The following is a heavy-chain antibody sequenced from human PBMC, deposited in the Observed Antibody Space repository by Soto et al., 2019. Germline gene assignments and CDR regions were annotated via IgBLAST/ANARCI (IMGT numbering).Heavy chain of an antibody. D-gene: IGHD6-25*01. CDR3: ARGPQSSGWRGKWFDP. Sequence: QVQLVQSGAEVKKPGASVKVYCKASGYTFTNYGISWVRQAPGQGLEWMGWIVTYNGNTQSAQRLQGRLTMTADTSTTTAYMELTSLRSDDTAVYYCARGPQSSGWRGKWFDPWGQGTLVTVSS. J-gene: IGHJ5*02. V-gene: IGHV1-18*01. CDR1: GYTFTNYG. CDR2: IVTYNGNT.